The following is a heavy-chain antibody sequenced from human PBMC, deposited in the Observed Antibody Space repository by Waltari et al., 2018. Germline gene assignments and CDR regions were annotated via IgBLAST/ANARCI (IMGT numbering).Heavy chain of an antibody. V-gene: IGHV4-59*11. D-gene: IGHD3-22*01. CDR1: GGSISSHY. Sequence: QVQLQESGPGLVKPSETLSLTCTVSGGSISSHYWSWIRPPPGKRMEWIGYIHYSGNTNYNPSLKSRLTISIDTSKNQFSLKLSSVTAADTAVYYCAKVAGYYDSSGYLLLPFVEYWGQGTLVTVSS. J-gene: IGHJ4*02. CDR2: IHYSGNT. CDR3: AKVAGYYDSSGYLLLPFVEY.